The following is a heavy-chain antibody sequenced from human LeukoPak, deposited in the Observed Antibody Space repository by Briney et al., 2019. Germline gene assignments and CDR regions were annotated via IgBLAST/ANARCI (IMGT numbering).Heavy chain of an antibody. V-gene: IGHV4-59*01. D-gene: IGHD2-15*01. J-gene: IGHJ3*02. CDR2: IYYSGST. Sequence: SETLSLTCTVSGGSLSRYYWSGIRQPPGKGLEWSGYIYYSGSTNYNPSLKSRVTISVDTSKNQFSLKLSSVTAADTAVYYCARADGYCSGGSCYPRAFDIWGQGTMVTVSS. CDR3: ARADGYCSGGSCYPRAFDI. CDR1: GGSLSRYY.